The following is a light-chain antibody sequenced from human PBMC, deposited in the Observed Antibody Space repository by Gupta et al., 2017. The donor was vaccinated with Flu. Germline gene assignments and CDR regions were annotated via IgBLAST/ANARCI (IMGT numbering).Light chain of an antibody. V-gene: IGKV3-20*01. CDR1: QSVSSSY. CDR3: QREGGSGRT. Sequence: EIVLTQSPGTLSLSPGERATLSCRASQSVSSSYLAWYQQKPGQAPRLLIYGASSRATAMPDRFSGSASGTDFSLSISMLVPKAFALYYCQREGGSGRTFGEGTKVEIK. J-gene: IGKJ4*02. CDR2: GAS.